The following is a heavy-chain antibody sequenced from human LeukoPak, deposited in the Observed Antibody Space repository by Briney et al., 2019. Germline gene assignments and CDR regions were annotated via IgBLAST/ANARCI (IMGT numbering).Heavy chain of an antibody. CDR1: GFTFSSYA. D-gene: IGHD2-2*01. J-gene: IGHJ6*02. CDR2: ISYYGSNK. CDR3: ARDFAVVPAADGAIYYYYGMDV. V-gene: IGHV3-30-3*01. Sequence: GGSLRLSCAASGFTFSSYAMHWVRQAPGKGLEWVAVISYYGSNKYYADSVKGRFTISRDNSKNTLYLQMNSLRAEDTAVYYCARDFAVVPAADGAIYYYYGMDVWGQGTTVTVSS.